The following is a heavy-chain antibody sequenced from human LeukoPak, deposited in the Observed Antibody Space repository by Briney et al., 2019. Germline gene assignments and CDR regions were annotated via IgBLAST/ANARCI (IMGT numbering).Heavy chain of an antibody. CDR2: IYSSGIN. Sequence: KSSETLSLTCTVSGGSTSGYFWSWIRQPAGKGLEWIGRIYSSGINNYNPSLKGRVTMSLDTSKNHLSPNLSSVTAADTAVYYCAREPTSGREPTSGRPLDYWGQGTLVTVSS. V-gene: IGHV4-4*07. CDR1: GGSTSGYF. D-gene: IGHD5-12*01. CDR3: AREPTSGREPTSGRPLDY. J-gene: IGHJ4*02.